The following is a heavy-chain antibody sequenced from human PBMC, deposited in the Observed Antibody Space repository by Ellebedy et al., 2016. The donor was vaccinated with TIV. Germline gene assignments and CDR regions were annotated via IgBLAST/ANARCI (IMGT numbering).Heavy chain of an antibody. J-gene: IGHJ6*02. CDR2: IRSDGSNK. D-gene: IGHD1-7*01. Sequence: GESLKISCAASGFSTSGMHWVRQAPGKGLEWVAFIRSDGSNKYYADSVKGRFTISRDNSKNTLDLQMHSLRAEDTAVYYCAKDMGQLELRNGMDVWGQGTTVTVSS. CDR1: GFSTSG. CDR3: AKDMGQLELRNGMDV. V-gene: IGHV3-30*02.